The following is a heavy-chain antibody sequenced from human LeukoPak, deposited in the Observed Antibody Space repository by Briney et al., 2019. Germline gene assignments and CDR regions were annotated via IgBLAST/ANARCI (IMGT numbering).Heavy chain of an antibody. CDR3: ARAPPNFFDRQKPAYGMDV. CDR1: GGSISSYY. D-gene: IGHD1-14*01. Sequence: SETLSLTCTVSGGSISSYYWSWIRQPPGKGLEWIGDIYYSGSTNYNPSLKSRVTISVDTSKNQFSLKLSSVTAADTAVYYCARAPPNFFDRQKPAYGMDVWGQGTTVTVSS. J-gene: IGHJ6*02. V-gene: IGHV4-59*01. CDR2: IYYSGST.